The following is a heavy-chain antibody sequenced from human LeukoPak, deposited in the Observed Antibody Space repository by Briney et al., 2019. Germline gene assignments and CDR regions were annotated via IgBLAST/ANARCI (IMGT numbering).Heavy chain of an antibody. D-gene: IGHD2-8*01. J-gene: IGHJ4*02. CDR2: IHYSGST. Sequence: PSETLSLTCAVYGGPFSGYSWSWIRQPPGKGLEWIGNIHYSGSTYYSPSLKNRVTISVDTSKNQFSLRLKSVTAADTAVYYCWRPHCSNSVCSSSRVDFWGQGTLVTVSS. CDR3: WRPHCSNSVCSSSRVDF. V-gene: IGHV4-34*01. CDR1: GGPFSGYS.